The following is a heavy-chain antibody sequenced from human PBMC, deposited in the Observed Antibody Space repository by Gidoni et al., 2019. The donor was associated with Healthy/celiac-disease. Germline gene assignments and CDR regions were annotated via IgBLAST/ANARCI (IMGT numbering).Heavy chain of an antibody. CDR1: GGSISSYY. V-gene: IGHV4-59*01. Sequence: QVQLQESGPGLVQPSETLSLTCTVSGGSISSYYWSWIRPPPGKGLEWIGYIYYSGSTNYNPSIKSRVTISVDTSKNQFSLKLSSVTAADTAVYYCAREAAGLFDYWGQGTLVTVSS. J-gene: IGHJ4*02. CDR3: AREAAGLFDY. CDR2: IYYSGST. D-gene: IGHD6-13*01.